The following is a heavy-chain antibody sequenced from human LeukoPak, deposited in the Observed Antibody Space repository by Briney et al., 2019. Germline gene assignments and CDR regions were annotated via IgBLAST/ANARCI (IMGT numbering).Heavy chain of an antibody. D-gene: IGHD6-13*01. CDR1: GGPFSGYY. J-gene: IGHJ5*02. Sequence: SETLSLTCAVYGGPFSGYYWSWIRQPPGKGLEWIGEINHSGSTNYNPSLKSRVTIPVDTSKNQFSLKLSSVTAADTAGYYCARNRGSRAGVDPWGQGTLVTVSS. CDR2: INHSGST. CDR3: ARNRGSRAGVDP. V-gene: IGHV4-34*01.